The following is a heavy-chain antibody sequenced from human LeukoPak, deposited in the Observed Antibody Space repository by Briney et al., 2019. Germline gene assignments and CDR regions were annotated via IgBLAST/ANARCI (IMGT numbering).Heavy chain of an antibody. V-gene: IGHV6-1*01. D-gene: IGHD3-16*01. CDR3: ARKLRSASFDI. J-gene: IGHJ3*02. CDR2: TYYRSKWYN. CDR1: GDSVSSNSAA. Sequence: SQTLSLTCGISGDSVSSNSAAWNWIRQSASRGLEWLGRTYYRSKWYNDYAVSVKGRITINPDTSKNQFSLQLNSVTPEDTAVYYCARKLRSASFDIWGQGTMVTVSS.